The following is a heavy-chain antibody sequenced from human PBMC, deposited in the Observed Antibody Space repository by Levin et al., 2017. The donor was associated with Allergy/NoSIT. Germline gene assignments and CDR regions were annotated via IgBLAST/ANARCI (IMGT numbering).Heavy chain of an antibody. Sequence: SETLSLTCAVYGESFGAYYWSWVRQPPGKGLEWIGDINHSGSTTYNPSLESRVTISVDTSRNQFSLRLSSVTAADTAVYYCARGLSTRRLGRKYGDQCYFDYWGQGTLITVSS. D-gene: IGHD4-17*01. CDR3: ARGLSTRRLGRKYGDQCYFDY. J-gene: IGHJ4*02. CDR2: INHSGST. V-gene: IGHV4-34*01. CDR1: GESFGAYY.